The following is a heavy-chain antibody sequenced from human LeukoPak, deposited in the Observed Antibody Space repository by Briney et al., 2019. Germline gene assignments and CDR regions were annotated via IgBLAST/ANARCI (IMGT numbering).Heavy chain of an antibody. Sequence: GASVTVSCKASGYTFTGYYMHWVRQAPGQGLEWMGWINPNSGGTNYAQKFQGRVTMTRDTSISTAYMELSRLRSDDTAVYYCARGQPWGSSYFDYWGQGTLVTVSS. D-gene: IGHD6-6*01. J-gene: IGHJ4*02. CDR2: INPNSGGT. CDR3: ARGQPWGSSYFDY. V-gene: IGHV1-2*02. CDR1: GYTFTGYY.